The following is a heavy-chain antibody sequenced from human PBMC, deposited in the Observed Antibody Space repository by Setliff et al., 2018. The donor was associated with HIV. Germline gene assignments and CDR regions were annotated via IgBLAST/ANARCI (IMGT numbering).Heavy chain of an antibody. D-gene: IGHD4-4*01. V-gene: IGHV4-34*01. CDR2: INHSGIT. Sequence: SETLSLTCAVYGGSFSGYYWSWIRQPPGKGLEWIGEINHSGITNYNPSLKSRVTISVDTSKNQFSLKLSSVTAADTAVYYCARVTTTVTINWFDPWGQGTLVTVSS. CDR1: GGSFSGYY. CDR3: ARVTTTVTINWFDP. J-gene: IGHJ5*02.